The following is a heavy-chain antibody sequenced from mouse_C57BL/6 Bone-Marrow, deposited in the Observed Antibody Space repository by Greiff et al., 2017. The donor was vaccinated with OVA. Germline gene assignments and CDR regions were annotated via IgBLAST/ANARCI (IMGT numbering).Heavy chain of an antibody. D-gene: IGHD2-3*01. V-gene: IGHV1-36*01. J-gene: IGHJ1*03. CDR1: GFTFTDYY. CDR3: ARDIHDGYPYWYFDV. CDR2: VYPYNGGT. Sequence: EVQRVESGPVLVKPGPSVKISCKASGFTFTDYYMHWVKQSHGKSLEWIGLVYPYNGGTSYNQKFKGKATLTVDTSSSTAYMELNSLTSEDSAVYYCARDIHDGYPYWYFDVWGTGTTVTVSS.